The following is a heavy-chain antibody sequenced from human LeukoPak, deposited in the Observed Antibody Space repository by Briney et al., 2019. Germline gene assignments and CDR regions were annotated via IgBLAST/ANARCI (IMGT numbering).Heavy chain of an antibody. CDR2: IIPIFGIA. D-gene: IGHD1-26*01. Sequence: SVKGSSKASGGTFISYAISWVRQAPGQGLEWMGRIIPIFGIANYAQKFQGRVTITADKSTSTAYMELSSLRSEDTAVYYCASQLYSGSYSNFDYWGQGTLVTVSS. V-gene: IGHV1-69*04. CDR1: GGTFISYA. J-gene: IGHJ4*01. CDR3: ASQLYSGSYSNFDY.